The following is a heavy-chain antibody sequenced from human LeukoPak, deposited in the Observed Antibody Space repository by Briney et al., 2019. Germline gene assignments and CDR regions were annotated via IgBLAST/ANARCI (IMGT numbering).Heavy chain of an antibody. D-gene: IGHD2-15*01. CDR3: ARAPIGRYCSGGSCYLNLYYFDY. Sequence: ASVKVSCKASGGTFSSYAINWVRQATGQGLEWMGWMNPNSGNTGYAQKFQGRVTMTRNTSISTAYMELSSLRSEDTAVYYCARAPIGRYCSGGSCYLNLYYFDYWGQGTLVTVSS. CDR2: MNPNSGNT. V-gene: IGHV1-8*02. J-gene: IGHJ4*02. CDR1: GGTFSSYA.